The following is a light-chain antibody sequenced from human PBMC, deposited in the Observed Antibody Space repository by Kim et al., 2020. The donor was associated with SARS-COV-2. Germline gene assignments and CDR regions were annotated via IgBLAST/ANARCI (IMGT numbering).Light chain of an antibody. CDR1: ELGNRY. J-gene: IGLJ1*01. Sequence: VSPGTQASVTCSGEELGNRYISWYEQRPGQSPVLVIYQDDKRPSGIPERFSGSNSGNTATLTISGTQAMDEADYYCQAWDSSTAVFGTGTKVTVL. CDR3: QAWDSSTAV. CDR2: QDD. V-gene: IGLV3-1*01.